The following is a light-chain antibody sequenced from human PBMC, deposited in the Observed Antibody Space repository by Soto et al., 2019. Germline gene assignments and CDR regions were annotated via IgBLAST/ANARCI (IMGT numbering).Light chain of an antibody. CDR2: KAS. CDR3: QQYNTYWT. J-gene: IGKJ1*01. CDR1: QRVSKW. V-gene: IGKV1-5*03. Sequence: DVQMTQSPSTLSASVGDTVTITCRTSQRVSKWLAWYQQKPGKAPKLLIYKASVLETGVPSRFSGSGSGTEFSLTNSSLQSDDIATYYCQQYNTYWTFGQGTKVEIK.